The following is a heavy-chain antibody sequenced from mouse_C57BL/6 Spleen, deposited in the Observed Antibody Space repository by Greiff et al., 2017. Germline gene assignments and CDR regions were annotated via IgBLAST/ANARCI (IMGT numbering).Heavy chain of an antibody. CDR3: ARDHAVVATRGYFDV. D-gene: IGHD1-1*01. CDR1: GFTFSSYA. J-gene: IGHJ1*03. Sequence: EVMLVESGGGLVKPGGSLKLSCAASGFTFSSYAMSWVRQTPEKRLEWVATISDGGSYTYYPDNVKGRFTISRDNAKNNLYLQMSHLKSEDTAMYYCARDHAVVATRGYFDVWGTGTTVTVSS. V-gene: IGHV5-4*01. CDR2: ISDGGSYT.